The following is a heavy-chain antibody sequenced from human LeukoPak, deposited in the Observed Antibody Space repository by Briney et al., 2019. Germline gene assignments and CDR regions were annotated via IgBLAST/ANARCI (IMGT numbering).Heavy chain of an antibody. CDR3: ARIDAVAATPTSFDY. Sequence: SETLSLTCTVSGGSISIFYWGWIRQPPGKGLGGFGDIYYSGTTNYNPSLKSRVTISLDTSKNQFSLRLSSVTAADTAVYYCARIDAVAATPTSFDYWGQGTLVTVSS. CDR1: GGSISIFY. J-gene: IGHJ4*02. CDR2: IYYSGTT. V-gene: IGHV4-59*01. D-gene: IGHD6-19*01.